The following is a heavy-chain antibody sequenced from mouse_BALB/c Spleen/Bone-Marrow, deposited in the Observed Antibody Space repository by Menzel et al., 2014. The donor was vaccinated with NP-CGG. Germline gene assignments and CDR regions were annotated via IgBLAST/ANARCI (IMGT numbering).Heavy chain of an antibody. CDR3: ARDYYDSSDY. CDR2: INSNGGST. D-gene: IGHD1-1*01. Sequence: EVQLQQSGGGLVQPGGSLKLSCAASGFTFSSYGMSWVRQTPDKRLELVATINSNGGSTYYPDSVKGRFTISRDNAKNTLYLQMSSLKSEDTAMYYCARDYYDSSDYWGQGTTLTVSS. V-gene: IGHV5-6-3*01. J-gene: IGHJ2*01. CDR1: GFTFSSYG.